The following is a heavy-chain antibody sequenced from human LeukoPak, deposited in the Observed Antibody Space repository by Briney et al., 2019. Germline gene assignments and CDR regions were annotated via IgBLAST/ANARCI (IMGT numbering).Heavy chain of an antibody. CDR3: ARGSPYSSSFCFDY. J-gene: IGHJ4*02. CDR2: IYYSGST. D-gene: IGHD6-6*01. V-gene: IGHV4-59*01. CDR1: GGSISSYY. Sequence: SETLSLTCTVSGGSISSYYWSWIRQPPGKGLEWIGYIYYSGSTNYNPSLKSRVTISVDTSKNQFSPKLSSVTAADTAVYYCARGSPYSSSFCFDYWGQGTLVTVSS.